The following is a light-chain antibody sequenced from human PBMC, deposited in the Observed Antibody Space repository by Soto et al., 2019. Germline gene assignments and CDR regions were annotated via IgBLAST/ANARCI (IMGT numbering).Light chain of an antibody. V-gene: IGKV1-27*01. CDR1: QGIKNY. CDR3: QTYDTAPAWA. CDR2: AAS. Sequence: DIQMTQSPSSLSASVGDRVTITCRASQGIKNYLAWFQQKPGKVPKLLILAASALQSGVPSRFSGSGSGTDFTLTIGSLQTEDVATYYCQTYDTAPAWAFGQGTRVEIK. J-gene: IGKJ1*01.